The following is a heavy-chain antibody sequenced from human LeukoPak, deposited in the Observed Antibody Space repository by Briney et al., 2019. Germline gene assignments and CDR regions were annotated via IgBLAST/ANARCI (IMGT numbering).Heavy chain of an antibody. V-gene: IGHV4-39*01. CDR3: ARGLHGSGWRYYYYMDV. D-gene: IGHD3-10*01. CDR2: IYYSGST. Sequence: PSETLSLTCTVSGGSISSSSYYWAWIRQSPGKGLEWIANIYYSGSTYYNPSLNSRVTISVDTSKNQFSLKLSSVTAADTAVYYCARGLHGSGWRYYYYMDVWGKGTTVTISS. J-gene: IGHJ6*03. CDR1: GGSISSSSYY.